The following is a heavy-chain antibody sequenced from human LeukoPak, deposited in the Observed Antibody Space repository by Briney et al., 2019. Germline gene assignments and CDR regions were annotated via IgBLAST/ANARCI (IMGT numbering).Heavy chain of an antibody. Sequence: PSETLSLTSAVSGGSISSDSYYWGWIRQPPGKGLEWIGRIYSGGTTYYNPSLKSRVTISVDTSKNQFSLKLTSVTAADAAAYYCARHSRNCSGGYCYLYYWGQGTLVTVSS. CDR1: GGSISSDSYY. J-gene: IGHJ4*02. V-gene: IGHV4-39*01. CDR3: ARHSRNCSGGYCYLYY. CDR2: IYSGGTT. D-gene: IGHD2-15*01.